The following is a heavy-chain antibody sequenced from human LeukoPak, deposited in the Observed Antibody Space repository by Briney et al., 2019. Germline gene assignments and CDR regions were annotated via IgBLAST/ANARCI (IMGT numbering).Heavy chain of an antibody. CDR1: GFIFGGYE. Sequence: GGSLRLSCAVYGFIFGGYEMNWVRQAPGKGLEWLSYINSRGNTKYYADSVKGRFTTSRDNARNTLYLQMNSLGAEDTAIYYCARDNNWSPDYWGQGTLVTVSS. V-gene: IGHV3-48*03. D-gene: IGHD5-24*01. J-gene: IGHJ4*02. CDR2: INSRGNTK. CDR3: ARDNNWSPDY.